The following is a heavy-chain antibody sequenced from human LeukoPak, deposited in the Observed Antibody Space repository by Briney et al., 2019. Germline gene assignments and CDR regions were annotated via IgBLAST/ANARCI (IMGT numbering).Heavy chain of an antibody. CDR3: ARDPGIPNYHYYGMDV. Sequence: PGGPLRLSCAASGFTFRSYAMHCVRQAPGKGLEWVAVISYDGSNKYYADSVKGRFTISRDNSKNTLYLQMNGLRAEDTAVYYCARDPGIPNYHYYGMDVWGQGTTVTVSS. CDR1: GFTFRSYA. CDR2: ISYDGSNK. V-gene: IGHV3-30*04. J-gene: IGHJ6*02.